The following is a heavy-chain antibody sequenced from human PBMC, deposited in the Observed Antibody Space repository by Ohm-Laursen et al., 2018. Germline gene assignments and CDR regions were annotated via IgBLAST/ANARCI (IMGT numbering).Heavy chain of an antibody. Sequence: ASVKVSCKSSGYTFSSYGFTWVRQAPGQGVEWMGWISAYNGNTNYAQKLQGRVTMTTDASTSTAYMELRSLTSDDTAVYYCARGTRDLDYWGQGTLVTVSS. J-gene: IGHJ4*02. V-gene: IGHV1-18*01. D-gene: IGHD5-24*01. CDR2: ISAYNGNT. CDR1: GYTFSSYG. CDR3: ARGTRDLDY.